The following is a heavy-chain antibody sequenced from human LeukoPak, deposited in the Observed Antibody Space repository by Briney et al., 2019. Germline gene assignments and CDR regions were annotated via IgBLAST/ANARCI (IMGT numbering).Heavy chain of an antibody. Sequence: SETLSLTCTVSGDSVSSGTYYWAWIRQPPGKGLEWIGSIYYSGSTNYNPSLKSRVTISVDTSKKQFSLKLSSVTAADTAVYYCARVDSSWYSGLDYWGQGTLVTVSS. J-gene: IGHJ4*02. V-gene: IGHV4-39*07. CDR1: GDSVSSGTYY. D-gene: IGHD6-13*01. CDR3: ARVDSSWYSGLDY. CDR2: IYYSGST.